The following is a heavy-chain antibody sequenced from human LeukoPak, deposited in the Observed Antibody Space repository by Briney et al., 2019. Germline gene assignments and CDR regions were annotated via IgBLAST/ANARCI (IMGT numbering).Heavy chain of an antibody. D-gene: IGHD6-13*01. V-gene: IGHV3-30*03. CDR2: ISYDGSNK. CDR3: ARDLQQLAYYYYYGMDV. J-gene: IGHJ6*02. CDR1: GFTFSSYS. Sequence: GGSLRLSCAASGFTFSSYSMNWVRQAPGKGLEWVAVISYDGSNKYYADSVKGRFTISRDNSKNTLYLQMNSLRAEDTAVYYCARDLQQLAYYYYYGMDVWGQGTTVTVSS.